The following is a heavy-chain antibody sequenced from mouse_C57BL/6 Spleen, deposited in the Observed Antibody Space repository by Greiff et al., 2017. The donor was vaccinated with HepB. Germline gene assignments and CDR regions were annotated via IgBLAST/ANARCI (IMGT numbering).Heavy chain of an antibody. CDR2: IYIGNGYT. CDR3: AGYYGSSYGYAMDY. V-gene: IGHV1-58*01. J-gene: IGHJ4*01. CDR1: GYTFTSYG. D-gene: IGHD1-1*01. Sequence: VQLKESGAELVRPGSSVKMSCKTSGYTFTSYGINWVKQRPGQGLEWIGYIYIGNGYTEYNEKFKGKATLTSDTSSSTAYMQLSSLTSEDSAIYFCAGYYGSSYGYAMDYWGQGTSVTVSS.